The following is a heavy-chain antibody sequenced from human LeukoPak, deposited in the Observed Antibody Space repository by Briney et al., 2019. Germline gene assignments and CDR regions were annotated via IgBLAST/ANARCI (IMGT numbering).Heavy chain of an antibody. D-gene: IGHD1-26*01. CDR1: GYTFTGYY. CDR3: ARPIQWGYNWFDP. CDR2: INSNSGGT. J-gene: IGHJ5*02. Sequence: ASVKVSCKASGYTFTGYYMRWVRQAPGQGLEWRGWINSNSGGTNYAQKFQDRVTMTRDTSISTVYLELSSLRYDDTAVYYCARPIQWGYNWFDPWGQGGLVTVSS. V-gene: IGHV1-2*02.